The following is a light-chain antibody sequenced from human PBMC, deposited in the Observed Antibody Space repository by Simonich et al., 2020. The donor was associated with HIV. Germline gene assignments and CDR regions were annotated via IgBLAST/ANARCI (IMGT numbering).Light chain of an antibody. J-gene: IGLJ3*02. V-gene: IGLV4-69*01. CDR1: SGHTDDA. CDR3: QTWGTGMAWV. CDR2: INSDGSH. Sequence: QLVLTQSPSASASLGASVKLTCTLSSGHTDDAIAWHQQQPEKGPRYLMKINSDGSHSKGDGIPDRFSGSSSGAERYLTISSLQSEDEADYYCQTWGTGMAWVFGGGTKLTVL.